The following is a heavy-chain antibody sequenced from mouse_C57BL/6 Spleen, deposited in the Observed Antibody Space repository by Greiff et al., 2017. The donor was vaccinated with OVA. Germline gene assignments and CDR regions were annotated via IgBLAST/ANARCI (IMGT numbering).Heavy chain of an antibody. V-gene: IGHV3-6*01. CDR1: GYSITSGYY. J-gene: IGHJ3*01. CDR3: ARDRNWDVGFAY. CDR2: ISYDGSN. D-gene: IGHD4-1*01. Sequence: ESGPGLVKPSQSLSLTCSVTGYSITSGYYWNWIRQFPGNKLEWMGYISYDGSNNYNPSLKNRISITRDTSKNQFFLKLNSVTTEDTATYYCARDRNWDVGFAYWGQGTLVTVSA.